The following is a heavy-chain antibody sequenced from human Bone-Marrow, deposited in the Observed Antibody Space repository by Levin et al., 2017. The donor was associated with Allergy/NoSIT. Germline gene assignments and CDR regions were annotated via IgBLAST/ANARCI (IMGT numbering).Heavy chain of an antibody. J-gene: IGHJ6*02. D-gene: IGHD2-21*01. CDR1: GGSISNYY. CDR3: ARVLFRKRTSAAYGLDV. CDR2: IYYSGST. Sequence: SQTLSLTCTVSGGSISNYYWSWIRQPPGKGLEWIGYIYYSGSTSYNPSLKSRVTISVDTSKNHFSLKLRSVTAADTAVYYFARVLFRKRTSAAYGLDVWGQGTTVTVSS. V-gene: IGHV4-59*01.